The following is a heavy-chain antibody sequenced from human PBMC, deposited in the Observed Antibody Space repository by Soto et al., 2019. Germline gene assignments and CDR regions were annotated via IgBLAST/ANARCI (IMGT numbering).Heavy chain of an antibody. D-gene: IGHD2-15*01. CDR2: IHYSGST. Sequence: SETLSLTCTVSGGSISSGDYYWSWIRQPPGKGLEWIGYIHYSGSTYYNPSLKSRVTISVDTSKNQFSLKLSSVTAADTAVYYCARGLVGVAARRNWFDPWGQGTLVTVSS. CDR1: GGSISSGDYY. CDR3: ARGLVGVAARRNWFDP. J-gene: IGHJ5*02. V-gene: IGHV4-30-4*01.